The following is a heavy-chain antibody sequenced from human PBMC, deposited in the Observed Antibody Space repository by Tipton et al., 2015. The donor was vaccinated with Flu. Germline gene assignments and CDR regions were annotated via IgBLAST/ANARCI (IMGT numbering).Heavy chain of an antibody. V-gene: IGHV3-9*03. CDR3: VKGSSGYYQLDTLDC. D-gene: IGHD3-22*01. Sequence: VQLVQSGGGMVQPGGSLRLSCAASGFSFDDYAMHWVRQAPGKGREWVSGISWNSGSMGYADSVKGRFTISRDNAKNSLYLQMNSLRAEDMAFYYCVKGSSGYYQLDTLDCWGQGTLVTVSS. CDR2: ISWNSGSM. CDR1: GFSFDDYA. J-gene: IGHJ4*02.